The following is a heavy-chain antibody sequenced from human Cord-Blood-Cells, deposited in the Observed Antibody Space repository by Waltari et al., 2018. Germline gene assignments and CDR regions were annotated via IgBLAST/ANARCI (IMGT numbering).Heavy chain of an antibody. D-gene: IGHD2-2*01. Sequence: QVTLKESGPALVKPTQTLTLTCTFSGFSLSTSGMRVSWIRQPPGKALEWLARIDWDDDKFYSTSLKTRLTISKDTSKNQVVLTMTNMDPVDTATYYCARTVPAAIPYYYYYMDVWGKGTTVTVSS. CDR2: IDWDDDK. CDR3: ARTVPAAIPYYYYYMDV. CDR1: GFSLSTSGMR. J-gene: IGHJ6*03. V-gene: IGHV2-70*04.